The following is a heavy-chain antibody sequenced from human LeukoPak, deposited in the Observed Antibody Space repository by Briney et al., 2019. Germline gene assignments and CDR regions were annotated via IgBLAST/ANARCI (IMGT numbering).Heavy chain of an antibody. D-gene: IGHD4-17*01. V-gene: IGHV4-39*07. J-gene: IGHJ4*02. Sequence: SSETLSLTCSVSGVSISSSNYYWGWIRQPPGKGLEWIGSISYSGNTYYNPSLKSRVTISVDTSKNQFSLKLSSVTAADTAVYYCARRSPGSDDYGDLGCDYWGQGTLVTVSS. CDR1: GVSISSSNYY. CDR3: ARRSPGSDDYGDLGCDY. CDR2: ISYSGNT.